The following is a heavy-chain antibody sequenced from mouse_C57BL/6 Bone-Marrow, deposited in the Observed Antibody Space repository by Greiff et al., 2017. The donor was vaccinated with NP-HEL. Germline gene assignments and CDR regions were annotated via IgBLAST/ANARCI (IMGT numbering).Heavy chain of an antibody. Sequence: EVMLVESGGDLVKPGGSLKLSCAASGFTFSSYCMSWVRQTPNQRLGWVATISSGGSYTYYPDSVKGRFTISRENAKNTLYRQMSSLKSEDTAMYYCARQTGKKGYAMDYWGQGTSVTVSS. CDR3: ARQTGKKGYAMDY. CDR2: ISSGGSYT. CDR1: GFTFSSYC. J-gene: IGHJ4*01. D-gene: IGHD4-1*01. V-gene: IGHV5-6*02.